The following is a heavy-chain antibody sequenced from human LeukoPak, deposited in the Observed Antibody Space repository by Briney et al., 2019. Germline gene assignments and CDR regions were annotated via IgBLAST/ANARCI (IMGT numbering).Heavy chain of an antibody. D-gene: IGHD3-3*01. CDR2: IYYSGST. V-gene: IGHV4-31*03. CDR1: GGSISSGVYY. J-gene: IGHJ4*02. Sequence: SETLSLTCTVSGGSISSGVYYWTWIRQHPGRGLEWIGYIYYSGSTYYNPSLKSRVSISVDTSKNQFSLQLSSVTAADTAVYYCARHPTNSDFWSGSSYFDYWGQGTLVTVSS. CDR3: ARHPTNSDFWSGSSYFDY.